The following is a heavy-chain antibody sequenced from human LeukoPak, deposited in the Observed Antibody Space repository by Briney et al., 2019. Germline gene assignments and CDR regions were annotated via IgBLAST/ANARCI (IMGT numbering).Heavy chain of an antibody. CDR1: GVIFKDVP. V-gene: IGHV3-23*01. Sequence: PGGSLRLSCAVSGVIFKDVPMTWVRQAPGKGLEWRSGISAGGDLTFHADSLKGRFTISRDNSKNTPYLQMNSLRAEDTAVYYCARHPGSGWYQIWFDPWGQGTLVTVSS. CDR2: ISAGGDLT. D-gene: IGHD6-19*01. CDR3: ARHPGSGWYQIWFDP. J-gene: IGHJ5*02.